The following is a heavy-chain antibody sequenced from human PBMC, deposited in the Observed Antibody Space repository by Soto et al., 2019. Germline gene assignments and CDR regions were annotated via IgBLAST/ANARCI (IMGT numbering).Heavy chain of an antibody. J-gene: IGHJ4*02. V-gene: IGHV3-74*01. CDR2: INGDGSTT. CDR1: GFNFDKYW. CDR3: HSSVVSPPSVGLDY. Sequence: GGSLRLSCAASGFNFDKYWMHWVRQAPGKGLVWVSRINGDGSTTTYGDSVRGRFTISRDNAKKTVFLQMNSLRVEDTAVYYCHSSVVSPPSVGLDYGGQGTLATVSA. D-gene: IGHD2-21*01.